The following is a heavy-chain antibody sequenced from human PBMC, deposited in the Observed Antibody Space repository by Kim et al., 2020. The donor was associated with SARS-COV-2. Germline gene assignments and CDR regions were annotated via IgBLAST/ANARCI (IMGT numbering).Heavy chain of an antibody. D-gene: IGHD2-2*01. CDR3: AKGGEYCSSTSCYVFDY. Sequence: VKGRFTISRDNSKNSLYLQMNSLRTEDTALYYCAKGGEYCSSTSCYVFDYWGQGTLVTVSS. J-gene: IGHJ4*02. V-gene: IGHV3-43*01.